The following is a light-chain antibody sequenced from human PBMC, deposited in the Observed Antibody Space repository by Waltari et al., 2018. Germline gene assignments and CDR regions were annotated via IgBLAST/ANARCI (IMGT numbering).Light chain of an antibody. Sequence: EVVLTQSQGTLSLSPGERATLSCRASQSVSSTYLAWYQQQAGQAPRLLIYGASIRATGIPDRFSGAGSGTDFTLIISRLEPEDFAMYYCQHYGTSPPLTFGGGTKVEIK. V-gene: IGKV3-20*01. CDR1: QSVSSTY. CDR3: QHYGTSPPLT. J-gene: IGKJ4*01. CDR2: GAS.